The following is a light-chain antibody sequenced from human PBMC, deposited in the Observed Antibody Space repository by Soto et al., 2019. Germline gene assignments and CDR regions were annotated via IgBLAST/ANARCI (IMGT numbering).Light chain of an antibody. V-gene: IGLV2-14*01. Sequence: QSALTQPASVSGSPGQSITISCAGTNGDVGGYNYVSWYRQHPGKAPKLIIYEVSNWPSGVSHRFSGSKSGNTASLTISGLQAEDDADYYCSSYTTSGTLVFGGGTKVTVL. CDR1: NGDVGGYNY. CDR3: SSYTTSGTLV. J-gene: IGLJ3*02. CDR2: EVS.